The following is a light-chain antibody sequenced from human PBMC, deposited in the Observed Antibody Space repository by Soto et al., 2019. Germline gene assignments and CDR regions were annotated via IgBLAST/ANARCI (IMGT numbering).Light chain of an antibody. CDR1: QGISGY. CDR2: AAS. V-gene: IGKV1-8*01. Sequence: AIRVTQSPSSFFASTGERVTITCRASQGISGYLAWYQQKPGKAPKLLIYAASTLQSGVPSRFSGSGSGTDFTLTISCLQSEDFATYYCQQYYSYPFTFGPGTKVDIK. J-gene: IGKJ3*01. CDR3: QQYYSYPFT.